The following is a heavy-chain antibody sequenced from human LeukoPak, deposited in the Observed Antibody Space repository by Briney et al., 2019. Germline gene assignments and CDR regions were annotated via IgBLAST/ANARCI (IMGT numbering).Heavy chain of an antibody. CDR2: IPYDGSNK. CDR3: AKDPHPYGSGLFYYFDY. V-gene: IGHV3-30*02. CDR1: GFTFSSYG. J-gene: IGHJ4*02. D-gene: IGHD3-10*01. Sequence: WGSLRLSCAASGFTFSSYGMHWVRQAPGKGLEWVAFIPYDGSNKYYADSVKGRFTISRDNSKNTLYLQMNSLRAEDTAVYYCAKDPHPYGSGLFYYFDYWGQGTLVTVSS.